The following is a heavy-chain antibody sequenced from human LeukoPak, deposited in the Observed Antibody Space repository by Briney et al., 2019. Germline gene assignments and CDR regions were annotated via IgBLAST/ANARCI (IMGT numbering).Heavy chain of an antibody. J-gene: IGHJ3*01. Sequence: SETLSLTCTVSGGSIGGSYWSWIRQPAGKGLEWIGRVSASGSTNYNPSLRNRVTMSLDTSKNQFSLNLTSVTAADTAVYSCARIRDNSGYYLGAFDVWGQGTVVTVSS. D-gene: IGHD5-12*01. CDR1: GGSIGGSY. CDR2: VSASGST. V-gene: IGHV4-4*07. CDR3: ARIRDNSGYYLGAFDV.